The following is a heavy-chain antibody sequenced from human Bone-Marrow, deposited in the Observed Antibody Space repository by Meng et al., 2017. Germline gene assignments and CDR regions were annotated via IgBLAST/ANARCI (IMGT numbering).Heavy chain of an antibody. Sequence: QEPGPGLVKPSGTLSRTCAVSGGSISSSNWWSWVRQPPGKGLEWIGEIYHSGSTNYNPSLKSRVTISVDKSKNQFSLKLSSVTAADTAVYYCARDSRTYYYDSSGYTFDYWGQGTLVTVSS. J-gene: IGHJ4*02. CDR3: ARDSRTYYYDSSGYTFDY. CDR2: IYHSGST. V-gene: IGHV4-4*02. D-gene: IGHD3-22*01. CDR1: GGSISSSNW.